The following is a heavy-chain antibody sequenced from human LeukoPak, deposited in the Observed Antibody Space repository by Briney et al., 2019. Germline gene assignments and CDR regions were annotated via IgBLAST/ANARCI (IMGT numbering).Heavy chain of an antibody. Sequence: ASVKVSCEASGYTFTGYYMHWVRQAPGQGLEWMGWINPNGGGTNYAQKFQGRVTMTRDTSISTAYMELSRLRSDDTAVYYCARVPSAAVARIYDYWGQGTLVTVSS. CDR3: ARVPSAAVARIYDY. D-gene: IGHD6-19*01. J-gene: IGHJ4*02. CDR1: GYTFTGYY. CDR2: INPNGGGT. V-gene: IGHV1-2*02.